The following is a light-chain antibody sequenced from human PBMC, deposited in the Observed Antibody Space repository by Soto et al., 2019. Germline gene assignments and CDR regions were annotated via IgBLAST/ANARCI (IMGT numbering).Light chain of an antibody. CDR2: WAS. CDR3: QQSSCPPRT. V-gene: IGKV4-1*01. Sequence: IGMPQFPDYLSVSLGERATINWKCIQSVLYSSNNKNYLAWYQQKPGQPPKLLIYWASTRESGVPDRFSGSGSGTDFTLTIISLQAEDVTVYYCQQSSCPPRTFGQGTKVDVK. J-gene: IGKJ1*01. CDR1: QSVLYSSNNKNY.